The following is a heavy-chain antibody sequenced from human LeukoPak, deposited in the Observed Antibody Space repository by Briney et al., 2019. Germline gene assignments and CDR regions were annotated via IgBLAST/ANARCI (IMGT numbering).Heavy chain of an antibody. CDR3: ARWDYSAAARRSGDYSMDV. V-gene: IGHV3-33*08. D-gene: IGHD3-3*01. CDR1: GFTFSSYW. Sequence: GGSLRLSCAASGFTFSSYWMSWVRQAPGTGLEWVAVIWYDGGNKYYADSVKGRFTISRDNPKNTVYLEMNSLRVEDTAVYYCARWDYSAAARRSGDYSMDVWGQGTTVTVSS. J-gene: IGHJ6*02. CDR2: IWYDGGNK.